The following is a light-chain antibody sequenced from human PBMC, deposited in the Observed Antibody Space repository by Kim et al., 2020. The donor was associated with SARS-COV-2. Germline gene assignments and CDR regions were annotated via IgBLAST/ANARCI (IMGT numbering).Light chain of an antibody. CDR1: SSNIGAGYD. J-gene: IGLJ2*01. CDR2: GNS. V-gene: IGLV1-40*01. CDR3: QSYDSSLSVV. Sequence: GQVVTISATGSSSNIGAGYDVHCDQQLPGTAPKLLIYGNSNRPSGVPDRFSGSKSGTSASLAITGLQAEDEADYYCQSYDSSLSVVFGGGTQLTVL.